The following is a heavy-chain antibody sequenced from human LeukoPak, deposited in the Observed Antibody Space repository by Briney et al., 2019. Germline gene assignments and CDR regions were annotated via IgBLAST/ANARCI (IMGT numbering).Heavy chain of an antibody. Sequence: PGGSLRLSCTASGFTFSSYAMSWVRQAPGKGLEWVSAISGSGGTTYYAYSVKGRFTISRDNSKNTLYLQMNSLRAEDTAVYYCAKDRCSGGDCYPHRFDYWGQGTLVTVSS. V-gene: IGHV3-23*01. J-gene: IGHJ4*02. CDR1: GFTFSSYA. CDR3: AKDRCSGGDCYPHRFDY. CDR2: ISGSGGTT. D-gene: IGHD2-21*02.